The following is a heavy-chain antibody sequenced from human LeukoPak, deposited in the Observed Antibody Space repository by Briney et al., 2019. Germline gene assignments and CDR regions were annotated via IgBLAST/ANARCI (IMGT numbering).Heavy chain of an antibody. V-gene: IGHV4-39*01. CDR3: ASSDFSSSRHSFDY. J-gene: IGHJ4*02. D-gene: IGHD6-6*01. CDR1: GGSISSSSYY. Sequence: SETLSLTCTVSGGSISSSSYYWGWIRQPPGKGLEWIGSIYYSGSTYYNPSLKSRVTISVDTSKNQFSLKLSSVTAADTAVYYCASSDFSSSRHSFDYWGQGTLVTVPS. CDR2: IYYSGST.